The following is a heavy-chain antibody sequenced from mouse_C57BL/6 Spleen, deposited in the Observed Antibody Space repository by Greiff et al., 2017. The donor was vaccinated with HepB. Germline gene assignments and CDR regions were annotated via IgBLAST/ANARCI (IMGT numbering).Heavy chain of an antibody. D-gene: IGHD1-1*01. Sequence: VQLQQPGTELVKPGASVKLSCKASGYTFTSYWMHWVKQRPGQGLEWIGNINPSNGGTNYNEKFKSKATLTVDKSSSTAYMQLSSLTSEDSAVYCCAITVVEGYYAMDYWGQGTSVTVSS. CDR2: INPSNGGT. CDR1: GYTFTSYW. CDR3: AITVVEGYYAMDY. V-gene: IGHV1-53*01. J-gene: IGHJ4*01.